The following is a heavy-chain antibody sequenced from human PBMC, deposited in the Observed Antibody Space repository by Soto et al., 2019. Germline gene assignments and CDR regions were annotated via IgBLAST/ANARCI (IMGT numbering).Heavy chain of an antibody. CDR1: GGTFSSYT. V-gene: IGHV1-69*04. J-gene: IGHJ5*02. D-gene: IGHD2-2*01. CDR3: ARDRYCSSTSCYVAWFDP. Sequence: SVKVSCKASGGTFSSYTIGWVRQAPGQGLEWMGRIIPILGIANYAQKFQGRVTITADKSTSTAYMELSSLRSEDTAVYYCARDRYCSSTSCYVAWFDPWGQGTLVTVSS. CDR2: IIPILGIA.